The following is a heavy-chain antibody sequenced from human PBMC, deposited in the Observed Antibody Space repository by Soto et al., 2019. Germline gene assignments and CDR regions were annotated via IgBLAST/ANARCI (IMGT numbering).Heavy chain of an antibody. V-gene: IGHV2-5*02. Sequence: QITLKESGPTLVKPTQTLTLTCTFSGFSLSTSGVGVGWIRQPPGKALEWLALIYWDDDKRYSPSLKSRLTLTKDTSKNQVVLTMTNMDPVDTATYYCAHLYCSGGSCYPDLDYWGQGTLVTVSS. CDR2: IYWDDDK. J-gene: IGHJ4*02. CDR3: AHLYCSGGSCYPDLDY. D-gene: IGHD2-15*01. CDR1: GFSLSTSGVG.